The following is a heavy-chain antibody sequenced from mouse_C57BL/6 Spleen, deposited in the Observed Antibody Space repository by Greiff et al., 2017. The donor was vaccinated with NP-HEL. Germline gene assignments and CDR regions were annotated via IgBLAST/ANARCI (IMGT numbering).Heavy chain of an antibody. D-gene: IGHD2-5*01. CDR1: GYAFSSSW. CDR3: ARDSNYPNSYFDV. V-gene: IGHV1-82*01. J-gene: IGHJ1*03. CDR2: IYPGDGDT. Sequence: QVQLKESGPELVKPGASVKISCKASGYAFSSSWMNWVKQRPGKGLEWIGRIYPGDGDTNYNGKFKGKATLTADKSSSTAYMQLSSLTSEDSAVYFCARDSNYPNSYFDVWGTGTTVTVSS.